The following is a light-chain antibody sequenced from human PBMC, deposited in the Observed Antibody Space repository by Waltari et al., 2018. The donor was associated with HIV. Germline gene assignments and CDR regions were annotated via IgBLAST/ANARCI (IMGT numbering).Light chain of an antibody. Sequence: QLVLTQSPSASASLGASVKLTCTLSSGHSNYAIACNQQRPVKGPRYFMKVNSDGRHSMGDGLSDRFSGSSSGAERHLIISSLQSEDEADYYCQTWGTGIRVFGGGTKLTVL. CDR1: SGHSNYA. CDR2: VNSDGRH. J-gene: IGLJ3*02. V-gene: IGLV4-69*02. CDR3: QTWGTGIRV.